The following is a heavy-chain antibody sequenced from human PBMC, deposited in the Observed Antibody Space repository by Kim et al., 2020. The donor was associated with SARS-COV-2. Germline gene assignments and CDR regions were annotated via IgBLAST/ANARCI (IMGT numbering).Heavy chain of an antibody. V-gene: IGHV1-18*04. D-gene: IGHD3-10*01. CDR2: ISAYNGNT. CDR3: ARDLHYYGSGSYSQNDY. CDR1: GYTFTSYG. J-gene: IGHJ4*02. Sequence: ASVKVSCKASGYTFTSYGISWVRQAPGQGLEWMGWISAYNGNTNYAQKLQGRVTMTTDTSTSTAYMELRSLRSDDTAVYYCARDLHYYGSGSYSQNDYWGQGALVTVSS.